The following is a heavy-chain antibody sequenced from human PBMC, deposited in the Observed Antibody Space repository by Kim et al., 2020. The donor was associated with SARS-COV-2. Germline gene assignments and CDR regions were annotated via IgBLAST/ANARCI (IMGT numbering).Heavy chain of an antibody. Sequence: GSLRLSCVASGMSFSSYGMSWVRQAPGKGLEWVAYMKQDGTEIYYVDSVKGRFTISRDNAKNSLYLQMNSLRVDDTAVYYCARGDFADWGQGTVVTVSS. CDR1: GMSFSSYG. CDR3: ARGDFAD. CDR2: MKQDGTEI. V-gene: IGHV3-7*01. J-gene: IGHJ4*02.